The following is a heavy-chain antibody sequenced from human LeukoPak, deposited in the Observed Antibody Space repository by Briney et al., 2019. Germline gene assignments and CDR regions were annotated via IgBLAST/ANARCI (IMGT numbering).Heavy chain of an antibody. D-gene: IGHD2-8*01. CDR2: IYASGST. J-gene: IGHJ4*02. CDR1: GGSIKSVDYY. V-gene: IGHV4-61*02. CDR3: ARTFFSNYNGLSV. Sequence: PSQPLSLTCTVSGGSIKSVDYYWSWIRQPAGKGLEWPGRIYASGSTNYNASLKSRVTISVDAYKNQSSLRLNSVTGADTAVYYCARTFFSNYNGLSVWGQGALVTVSS.